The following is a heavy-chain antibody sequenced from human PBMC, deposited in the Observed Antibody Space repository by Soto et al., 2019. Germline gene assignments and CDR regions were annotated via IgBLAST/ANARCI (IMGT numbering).Heavy chain of an antibody. D-gene: IGHD2-15*01. V-gene: IGHV3-23*01. Sequence: EVQLLESGGGLVQPGGSLRLSCAASGINFSTYAMCWVRQAPGKGLEWVSTITSLGSTYYPDSVKGRFTISRDSSKNLLYLQMNSLRDEDTAVYYCAKGPLIVVVPFDYWGEGTLVTVSA. CDR2: ITSLGST. J-gene: IGHJ4*02. CDR3: AKGPLIVVVPFDY. CDR1: GINFSTYA.